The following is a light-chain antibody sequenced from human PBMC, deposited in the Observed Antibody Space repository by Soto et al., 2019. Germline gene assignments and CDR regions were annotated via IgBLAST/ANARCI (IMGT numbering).Light chain of an antibody. V-gene: IGKV3-20*01. CDR3: QQYFTSPLT. Sequence: EVVLTQSPGTLSLSPGESATLSCRASQSVSSNYLAWYQQKPGQAPRLLIYGVSTRANGISDRFSGSGSGTDFSLTISRLEPEDFALYYCQQYFTSPLTFGGGTNVEIK. CDR2: GVS. CDR1: QSVSSNY. J-gene: IGKJ4*01.